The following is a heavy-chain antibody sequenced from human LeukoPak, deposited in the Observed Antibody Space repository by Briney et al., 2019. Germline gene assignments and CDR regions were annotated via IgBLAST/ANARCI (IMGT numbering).Heavy chain of an antibody. CDR3: ASLYYDSSGTFDY. D-gene: IGHD3-22*01. Sequence: ASVKVSCKASGYIFTDYYMHWVRQAPGQELGWMGRINPNSGGTNYAQKFQGRVTMTRDTSISTAYMELSSLKSDDTAVYYCASLYYDSSGTFDYWGQGTLVTVSS. J-gene: IGHJ4*02. CDR2: INPNSGGT. V-gene: IGHV1/OR15-1*04. CDR1: GYIFTDYY.